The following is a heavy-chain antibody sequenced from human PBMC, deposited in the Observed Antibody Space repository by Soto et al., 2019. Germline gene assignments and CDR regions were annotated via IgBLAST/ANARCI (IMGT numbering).Heavy chain of an antibody. CDR2: INAGNGNT. D-gene: IGHD2-15*01. J-gene: IGHJ4*02. V-gene: IGHV1-3*01. CDR1: GYTFTSYA. Sequence: ASVKVSCKASGYTFTSYAMHWVRQAPGQRLEWMGWINAGNGNTKYSQKFQGRVTITRDTSASTAYMELSSLRSEDTAVYYCARVRDSRYYFDYWGQGTLVTVSS. CDR3: ARVRDSRYYFDY.